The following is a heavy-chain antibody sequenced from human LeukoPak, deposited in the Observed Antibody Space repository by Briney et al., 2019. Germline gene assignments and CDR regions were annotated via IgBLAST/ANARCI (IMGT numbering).Heavy chain of an antibody. J-gene: IGHJ3*02. Sequence: SETLSLTCTVSGGSLSSYYWSWIRQPPGKGLEWIGYIYYSGSTNYNPSLKSRVTISVDTSKNQFSLELSSVTAVDTAVYYCARHRGLFDAFDIWGQGTMVTVSS. CDR1: GGSLSSYY. V-gene: IGHV4-59*08. CDR3: ARHRGLFDAFDI. D-gene: IGHD3-22*01. CDR2: IYYSGST.